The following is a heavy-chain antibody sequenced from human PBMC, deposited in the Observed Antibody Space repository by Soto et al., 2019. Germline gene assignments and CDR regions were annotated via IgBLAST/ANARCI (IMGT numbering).Heavy chain of an antibody. D-gene: IGHD2-15*01. Sequence: TGGSLRLSCAASGFTFSSYAMSWVRQAPGKGLEWVSVIYSGGSTYYADSVKGRFTISRDNSKNTLYLQMNSLRAEDTAVYYCARELRFGYNSCCYYQDVFAIRAQGTTVPVSS. CDR3: ARELRFGYNSCCYYQDVFAI. J-gene: IGHJ3*02. CDR1: GFTFSSYA. CDR2: IYSGGST. V-gene: IGHV3-53*01.